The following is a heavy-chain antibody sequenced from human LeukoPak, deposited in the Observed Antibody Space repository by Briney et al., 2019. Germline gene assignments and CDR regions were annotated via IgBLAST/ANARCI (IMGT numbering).Heavy chain of an antibody. CDR3: ARGDFYDSSGIVDAFDI. CDR1: GDSISSRNYY. V-gene: IGHV4-31*03. D-gene: IGHD3-22*01. J-gene: IGHJ3*02. Sequence: SETLSLTCTVSGDSISSRNYYWSWIRQHPGKGLGWIGYIYYSGNTYYNPSLKSRITISVDTSKNQFSLKLRSVTAADTAVYYCARGDFYDSSGIVDAFDIWGQGTTVTVSS. CDR2: IYYSGNT.